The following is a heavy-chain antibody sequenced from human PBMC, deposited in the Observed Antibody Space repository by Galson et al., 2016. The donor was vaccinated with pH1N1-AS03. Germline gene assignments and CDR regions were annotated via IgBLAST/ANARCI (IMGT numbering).Heavy chain of an antibody. CDR3: ARWGLELPLDY. J-gene: IGHJ4*02. CDR1: GVSISSSSYY. CDR2: IYTRGSP. V-gene: IGHV4-61*02. D-gene: IGHD2-21*01. Sequence: TLSLTCTVSGVSISSSSYYWSWIRQPAGKGLEWIGRIYTRGSPNYNPPLKSQVTISLDTSKNQFPLKLTSVTAADTAVYYCARWGLELPLDYWGQGTLVTVSS.